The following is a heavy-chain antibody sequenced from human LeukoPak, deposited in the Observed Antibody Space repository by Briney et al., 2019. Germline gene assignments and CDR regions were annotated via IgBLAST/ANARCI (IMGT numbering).Heavy chain of an antibody. Sequence: PGGSLRLSCAASRLIFRNYAMSWVRQAPGRGLEWLSIISGTADSKYYADSVKGRFTISRDNPRSTLYLEMNILRAEDTAVYYCAKADATIGGAFDTWGQGTMVIVSS. CDR2: ISGTADSK. CDR3: AKADATIGGAFDT. D-gene: IGHD3-16*01. V-gene: IGHV3-23*01. J-gene: IGHJ3*02. CDR1: RLIFRNYA.